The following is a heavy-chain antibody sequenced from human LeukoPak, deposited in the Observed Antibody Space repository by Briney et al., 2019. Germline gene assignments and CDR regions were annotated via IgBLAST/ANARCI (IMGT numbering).Heavy chain of an antibody. D-gene: IGHD3-3*01. CDR1: GGTFSSYA. J-gene: IGHJ6*02. Sequence: EASVKVSCKTSGGTFSSYASSWVRQAPGQGLEWVGGIIPIFGTANYAQKFQGRVTITADESTSTAYMELSSLRSEDTAVYYCATERFLEWLSQYYYYGMDVWGQGTTVTVSS. V-gene: IGHV1-69*13. CDR3: ATERFLEWLSQYYYYGMDV. CDR2: IIPIFGTA.